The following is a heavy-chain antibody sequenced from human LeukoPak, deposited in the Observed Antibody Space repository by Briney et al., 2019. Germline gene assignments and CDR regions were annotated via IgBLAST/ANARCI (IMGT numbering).Heavy chain of an antibody. CDR3: ARLRGHSGDFDY. D-gene: IGHD2-15*01. V-gene: IGHV5-10-1*01. J-gene: IGHJ4*02. Sequence: GESLKISCKGSGYSFTSYWISWMRQMPGKGLEWMGTIDPSDSYTNYRPSFQGHVTISADKSINTAYLQWSSLKASDTAMYYCARLRGHSGDFDYWGQGTLVTVSS. CDR2: IDPSDSYT. CDR1: GYSFTSYW.